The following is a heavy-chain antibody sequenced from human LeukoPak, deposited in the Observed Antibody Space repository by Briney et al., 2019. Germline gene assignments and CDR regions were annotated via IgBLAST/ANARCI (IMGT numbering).Heavy chain of an antibody. CDR2: IYYSGST. V-gene: IGHV4-59*01. CDR1: GGSISSYY. Sequence: SETLSLTCTVSGGSISSYYWSWIRQPLGKGLEWIGYIYYSGSTNYNPSLKSRVTISVDTSKNQFSLKLSSVTAADTAVYYCARGGLRGRLGQGLTVDYWGQGTLVTVSS. D-gene: IGHD4-17*01. CDR3: ARGGLRGRLGQGLTVDY. J-gene: IGHJ4*02.